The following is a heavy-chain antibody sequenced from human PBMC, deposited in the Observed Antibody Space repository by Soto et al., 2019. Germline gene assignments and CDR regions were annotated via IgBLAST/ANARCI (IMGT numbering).Heavy chain of an antibody. CDR2: INTDGLS. CDR1: GVSITSYY. J-gene: IGHJ6*02. D-gene: IGHD2-15*01. Sequence: SETLSLTCSVSGVSITSYYWSWIRQSAGGGLEWMGRINTDGLSTYSPSFKSRLTMSLDTSKNQVSLRLISVTAADTAVYFCARVPVAVAATEDYYGLDVWGQGTTVTVS. CDR3: ARVPVAVAATEDYYGLDV. V-gene: IGHV4-4*07.